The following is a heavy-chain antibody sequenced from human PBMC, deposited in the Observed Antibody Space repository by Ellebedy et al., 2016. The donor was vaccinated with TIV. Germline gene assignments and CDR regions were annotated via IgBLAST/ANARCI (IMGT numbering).Heavy chain of an antibody. CDR2: ISYDGSNK. CDR1: GFTFSSYG. Sequence: GESLKISXAASGFTFSSYGMHWVRQAPGKGLEWVAVISYDGSNKYYADSVKGRFTISRDNSKSTLYLQMNSLRAEDTAVYYCKSDFWSGSYYFDYWGQGTLVTVSS. D-gene: IGHD3-3*01. J-gene: IGHJ4*02. CDR3: KSDFWSGSYYFDY. V-gene: IGHV3-30*03.